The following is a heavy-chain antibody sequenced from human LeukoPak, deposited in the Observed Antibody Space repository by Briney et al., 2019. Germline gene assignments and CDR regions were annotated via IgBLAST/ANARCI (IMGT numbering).Heavy chain of an antibody. V-gene: IGHV3-9*01. D-gene: IGHD6-13*01. CDR3: AKDGSYSSSYFDH. CDR2: ISWKSDSM. CDR1: GFSFDDYA. J-gene: IGHJ4*02. Sequence: GGSLRLSCAASGFSFDDYAMHWVRQVPGKGLEWVSGISWKSDSMRYADSVKGRFTISRDNSKNMLHLQMNSLTDEDTAIYYCAKDGSYSSSYFDHWGQGTLVTVSS.